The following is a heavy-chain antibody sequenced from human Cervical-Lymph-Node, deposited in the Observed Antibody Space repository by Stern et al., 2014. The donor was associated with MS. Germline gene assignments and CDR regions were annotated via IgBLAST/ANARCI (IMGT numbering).Heavy chain of an antibody. D-gene: IGHD4-17*01. CDR1: GGSISSGGYS. CDR3: ARIGDDDGDFRLCY. Sequence: QVQLVESGPGLVKPSQTLSLTCTVSGGSISSGGYSWSWIRQPPGKGLGGVGYIYHTGSTYYNPSLKSRLDISVDTSKNQFSLKVRSVTAADTAVYYCARIGDDDGDFRLCYWGQGTLVTVSS. J-gene: IGHJ4*02. V-gene: IGHV4-31*03. CDR2: IYHTGST.